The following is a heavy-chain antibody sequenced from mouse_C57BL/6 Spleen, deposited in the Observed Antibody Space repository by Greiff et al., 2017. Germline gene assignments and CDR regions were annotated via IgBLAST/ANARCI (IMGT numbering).Heavy chain of an antibody. V-gene: IGHV1-42*01. CDR2: INPSTGGT. Sequence: EVKLQESGPELVKPGASVKISCKASGYSFTGYYMNWVKQSPEKSLEWIVEINPSTGGTTYNQKFKAKATLTVDKSSSTAYMQLKSLTSEDSAVYYCARRQNWGQGTSVTVSS. D-gene: IGHD3-2*01. CDR1: GYSFTGYY. CDR3: ARRQN. J-gene: IGHJ4*01.